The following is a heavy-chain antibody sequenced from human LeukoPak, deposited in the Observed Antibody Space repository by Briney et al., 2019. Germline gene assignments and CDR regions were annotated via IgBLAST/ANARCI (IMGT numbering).Heavy chain of an antibody. CDR1: GFTINNNY. Sequence: PGGSLRLSCAASGFTINNNYMNWVRQAPGKGLEWVSVIYSGGNTYYADSVKGRFTNSRDNSKNTLYLQMNSLRAEDTAVYYCAKKDNGNYFNFDYWGQGTLVTVSS. V-gene: IGHV3-66*01. J-gene: IGHJ4*02. CDR2: IYSGGNT. CDR3: AKKDNGNYFNFDY. D-gene: IGHD2/OR15-2a*01.